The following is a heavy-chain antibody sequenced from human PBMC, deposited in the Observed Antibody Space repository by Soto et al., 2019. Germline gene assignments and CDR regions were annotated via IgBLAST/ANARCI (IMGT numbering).Heavy chain of an antibody. J-gene: IGHJ5*02. CDR1: GFTFSSYA. CDR2: ISYDGSNK. V-gene: IGHV3-30-3*01. D-gene: IGHD6-6*01. Sequence: GGSLRLSCAASGFTFSSYAMHWVRQAPGKGLEWVAVISYDGSNKYYADSVKGRFTISRDNSKNTLYLQMNSLRAEDTAVYYCAREYSSSFGWFDPWGQGTLVTVSS. CDR3: AREYSSSFGWFDP.